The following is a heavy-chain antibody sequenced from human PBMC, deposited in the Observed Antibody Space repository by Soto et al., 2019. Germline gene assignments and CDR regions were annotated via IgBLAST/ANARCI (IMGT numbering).Heavy chain of an antibody. Sequence: QVQLVQSGAEVKKPGSSVKVSCKASGGTFSSYTISWVRQAPGQGLEWMGRIIPILGIANYAPKFQGRVTITADKSTSTAYMELSSLRSEDTAVYYCAGAGTMVWGAHTPQSWYFGLWGRGTLVTVSS. CDR2: IIPILGIA. V-gene: IGHV1-69*02. CDR1: GGTFSSYT. CDR3: AGAGTMVWGAHTPQSWYFGL. J-gene: IGHJ2*01. D-gene: IGHD3-10*01.